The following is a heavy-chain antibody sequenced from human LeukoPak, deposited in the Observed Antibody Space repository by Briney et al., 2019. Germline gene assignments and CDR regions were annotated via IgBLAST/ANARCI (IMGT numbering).Heavy chain of an antibody. CDR1: GFTFSSYA. CDR3: AKDRLLWFGEFLYYFDY. J-gene: IGHJ4*02. D-gene: IGHD3-10*01. V-gene: IGHV3-23*01. Sequence: GGSLRLSCAASGFTFSSYAMSWVRQAPGKGLGWVSAISGSGGSTYYADSVKGRFTISRDNSKNTLYLQMNSLRAEDTAVYYCAKDRLLWFGEFLYYFDYWGQGTLVTVSS. CDR2: ISGSGGST.